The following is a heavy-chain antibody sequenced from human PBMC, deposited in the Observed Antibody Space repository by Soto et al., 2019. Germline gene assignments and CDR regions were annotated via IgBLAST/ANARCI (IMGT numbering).Heavy chain of an antibody. Sequence: GGSLRLSCAVSGLTFSSFEMDWVRQAAGKGPEWISYISRGATTTYYADSVRGRFTISRDDAENSVFLQMDSLRVEDTAIYFCATRSTDYYFYSGQGTLVTVYS. CDR1: GLTFSSFE. J-gene: IGHJ4*02. CDR2: ISRGATTT. V-gene: IGHV3-48*03. CDR3: ATRSTDYYFY. D-gene: IGHD3-9*01.